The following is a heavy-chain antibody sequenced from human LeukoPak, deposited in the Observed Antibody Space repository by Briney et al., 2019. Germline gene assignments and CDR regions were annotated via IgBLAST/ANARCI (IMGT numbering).Heavy chain of an antibody. Sequence: PGGSLRLSCAASGFIVSSNYMSWVRQAPGKGLEWVSVIYSGGSTYYADSVRGRFTISRDNSKSTLYLQMNSLRAEDTAVYYGARDSHSGSYYRLDYWGQGTLVTASS. CDR1: GFIVSSNY. J-gene: IGHJ4*02. CDR2: IYSGGST. CDR3: ARDSHSGSYYRLDY. V-gene: IGHV3-53*01. D-gene: IGHD1-26*01.